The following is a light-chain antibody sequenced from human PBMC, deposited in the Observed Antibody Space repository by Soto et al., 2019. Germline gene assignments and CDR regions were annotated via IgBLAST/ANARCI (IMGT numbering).Light chain of an antibody. V-gene: IGKV1-5*01. CDR3: QQYSSYSGT. Sequence: EMQMTQSPSTLSASVGDRVTISCRASQSISNWLAWYQQKPGKAPKRLIYDASNLQSGVPSRFSGSGSGTEFTLTIGSLQPDDFATYYCQQYSSYSGTFGQGTKVDIK. CDR1: QSISNW. CDR2: DAS. J-gene: IGKJ1*01.